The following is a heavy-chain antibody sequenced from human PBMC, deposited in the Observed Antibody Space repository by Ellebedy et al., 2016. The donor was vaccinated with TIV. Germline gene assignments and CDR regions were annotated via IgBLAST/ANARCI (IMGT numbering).Heavy chain of an antibody. V-gene: IGHV3-11*01. CDR1: GFTFSDYY. D-gene: IGHD6-13*01. J-gene: IGHJ5*02. Sequence: GESLKISCAASGFTFSDYYMSWIRQAPGKGLEWVSYISSSGSTIYYADSVKGRFTISRDNAKNSLYLQMNSLRAEDTAVYYCARASAAAGWGWFNPWGQGTLVTVSS. CDR3: ARASAAAGWGWFNP. CDR2: ISSSGSTI.